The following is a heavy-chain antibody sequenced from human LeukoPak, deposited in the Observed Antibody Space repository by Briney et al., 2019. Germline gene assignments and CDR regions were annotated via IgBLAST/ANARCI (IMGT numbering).Heavy chain of an antibody. CDR1: GFTFSSYA. J-gene: IGHJ5*02. V-gene: IGHV3-23*01. CDR3: ARRFVSGSNWFDP. Sequence: GGSLRLSCAASGFTFSSYAMSWVRQAPGKGLEWVSAISGSGGSTYCADSVKGRFTISRDNSKNTLYLQMNSLRAEDTAVYYCARRFVSGSNWFDPWGQGTLVTVSS. D-gene: IGHD3-10*01. CDR2: ISGSGGST.